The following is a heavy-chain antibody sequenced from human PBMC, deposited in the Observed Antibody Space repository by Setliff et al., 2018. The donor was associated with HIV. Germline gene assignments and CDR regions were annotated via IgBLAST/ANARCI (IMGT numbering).Heavy chain of an antibody. V-gene: IGHV4-4*09. J-gene: IGHJ4*02. CDR2: IYPSGST. Sequence: SETLSLTCTVSGGSISSYYWSWIRQPPGKGLEWIGYIYPSGSTNYNPSLKSRVTISVDTSKNQFSLKLSSVTAADTAVYYCARGLSFYDPGWFDYWGQGTLVTVSS. D-gene: IGHD3-22*01. CDR1: GGSISSYY. CDR3: ARGLSFYDPGWFDY.